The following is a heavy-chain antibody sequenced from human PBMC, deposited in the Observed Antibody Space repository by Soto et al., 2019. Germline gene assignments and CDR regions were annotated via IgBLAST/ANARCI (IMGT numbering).Heavy chain of an antibody. J-gene: IGHJ4*02. V-gene: IGHV4-31*03. D-gene: IGHD2-15*01. CDR2: IYYSGST. Sequence: QVQLQESGPGLVKPSQTLSLTCTVSGGSISSGGYYWSWIRQHPGKGLEWIGYIYYSGSTYYNPSLKSRVSITVDTSKNQFSLKLSSVTAADMAVYYCARGGYWSGGRGLFEYWGQGTLVTVSS. CDR1: GGSISSGGYY. CDR3: ARGGYWSGGRGLFEY.